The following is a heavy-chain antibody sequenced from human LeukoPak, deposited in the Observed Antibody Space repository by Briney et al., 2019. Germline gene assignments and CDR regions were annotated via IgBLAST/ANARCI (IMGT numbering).Heavy chain of an antibody. Sequence: GGSLRLSCTASGFTFGGYAMSWVRQAPGKGLEWVGFIRSKAYGGTTEYAASVKGRFTISRDDSKSIAYLQMNSLKTEDTAVYYCTREGGRQLDAFDIWGQGTMVTVSS. V-gene: IGHV3-49*04. CDR1: GFTFGGYA. CDR2: IRSKAYGGTT. J-gene: IGHJ3*02. D-gene: IGHD1-1*01. CDR3: TREGGRQLDAFDI.